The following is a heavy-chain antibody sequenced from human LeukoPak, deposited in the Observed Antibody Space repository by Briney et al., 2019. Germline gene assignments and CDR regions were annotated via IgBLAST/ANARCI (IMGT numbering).Heavy chain of an antibody. CDR3: ARDSGSGGSCYRRRVCYLDY. V-gene: IGHV3-33*01. CDR2: IWYDGSNQ. J-gene: IGHJ4*02. CDR1: GFTFSSYG. D-gene: IGHD2-15*01. Sequence: GGSLRLSCAASGFTFSSYGMHWVRQAPGRGLAWVAVIWYDGSNQYFADSVKGRFTISRDNSKNTLYLQMNSLRAEVTAVYYCARDSGSGGSCYRRRVCYLDYWGQGTLV.